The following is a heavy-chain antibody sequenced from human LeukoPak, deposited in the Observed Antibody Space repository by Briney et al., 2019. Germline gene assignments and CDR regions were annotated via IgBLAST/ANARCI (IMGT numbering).Heavy chain of an antibody. V-gene: IGHV4-30-2*01. J-gene: IGHJ4*02. CDR3: ARASGYALLDY. CDR2: IYHSGST. D-gene: IGHD5-12*01. CDR1: GGSISGYS. Sequence: SETLSLTCTVSGGSISGYSWSWIRQPPGKGLEWIGYIYHSGSTYYNPSLKSRVTISVDRSKNQFSLKLSSVTAADTAVYYCARASGYALLDYWGQGTLVTVSS.